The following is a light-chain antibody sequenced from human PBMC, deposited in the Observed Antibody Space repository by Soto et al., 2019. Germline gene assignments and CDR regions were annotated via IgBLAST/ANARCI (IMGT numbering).Light chain of an antibody. CDR2: RNN. Sequence: QSVLTQPPSPSGTPGQRVTISCSGSSSNIGGNDVYWYQQLPGTSHKLLIYRNNQRPSAVPDRFSGSKSGTSDSLAISGLRCDDEADYYCAAWDGRLSGHVVGTGGKRTVL. J-gene: IGLJ1*01. CDR1: SSNIGGND. V-gene: IGLV1-47*01. CDR3: AAWDGRLSGHV.